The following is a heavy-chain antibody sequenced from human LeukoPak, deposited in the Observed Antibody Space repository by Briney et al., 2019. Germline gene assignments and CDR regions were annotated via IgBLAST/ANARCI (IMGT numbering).Heavy chain of an antibody. Sequence: PSETLSLTCTVSGGSISSSSYCWGWIRQPPGKGLEWIGSIYYSGSTYYNPSLKSRVTISVDTSKNQFSLKLSSVTAADTAVYYCARDFRQQLVRVNLFDYWGQGTLVTVSS. CDR3: ARDFRQQLVRVNLFDY. V-gene: IGHV4-39*02. CDR2: IYYSGST. J-gene: IGHJ4*02. D-gene: IGHD6-13*01. CDR1: GGSISSSSYC.